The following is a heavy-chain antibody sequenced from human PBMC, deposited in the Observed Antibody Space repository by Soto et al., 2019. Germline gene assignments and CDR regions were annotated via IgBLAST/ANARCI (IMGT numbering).Heavy chain of an antibody. CDR2: ISSSSFTI. J-gene: IGHJ6*03. CDR1: GFSFSDYS. D-gene: IGHD4-4*01. CDR3: AKGETYSNYELGRVGVYYYMDV. Sequence: GGSLRLSCAASGFSFSDYSMNWVRQAPGRGLEWVSYISSSSFTIHYADSVKGRFTISRDNSKNTLYLQMNSPRAEDTAVYYCAKGETYSNYELGRVGVYYYMDVWGKGTTVTVS. V-gene: IGHV3-48*01.